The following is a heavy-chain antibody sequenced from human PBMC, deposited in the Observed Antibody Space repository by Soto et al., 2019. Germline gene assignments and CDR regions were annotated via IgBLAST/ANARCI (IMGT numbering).Heavy chain of an antibody. CDR1: GFTFSSYA. V-gene: IGHV3-23*01. CDR3: AKDPGEYGDYLKINWFDP. J-gene: IGHJ5*02. CDR2: ISGSGGST. D-gene: IGHD4-17*01. Sequence: GGSLRLSCAASGFTFSSYAMSWVRQAPGKGLEWVSAISGSGGSTYYADSVKGRFTISRDNSKNTLYLQMNSLRAEDTAVYYCAKDPGEYGDYLKINWFDPWGQGTLVTVSS.